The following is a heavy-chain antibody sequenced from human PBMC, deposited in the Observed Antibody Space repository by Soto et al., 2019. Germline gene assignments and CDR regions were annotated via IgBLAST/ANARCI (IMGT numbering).Heavy chain of an antibody. CDR2: ITSSGSYL. CDR1: GFTFSSYD. Sequence: GGSLRLSCAASGFTFSSYDMNWVRQAPGKGLEWVSSITSSGSYLYYPDSVQGRFTISRDNAKNSLYLQMNSLRVEDTAGYYCARVEYCGTYFLDYWGQGILVTVSS. CDR3: ARVEYCGTYFLDY. V-gene: IGHV3-21*01. J-gene: IGHJ4*02. D-gene: IGHD2-21*01.